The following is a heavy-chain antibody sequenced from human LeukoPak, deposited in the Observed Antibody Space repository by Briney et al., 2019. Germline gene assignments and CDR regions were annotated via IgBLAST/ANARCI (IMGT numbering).Heavy chain of an antibody. V-gene: IGHV1-2*04. J-gene: IGHJ6*02. D-gene: IGHD3-22*01. CDR2: INPNSGGT. CDR1: GYTFTGYY. CDR3: ARGSRTKIDLWSYYDSSGYFASIYYYYGMDV. Sequence: ASVKVSCKASGYTFTGYYMHWVRQAPGQGLEWMGWINPNSGGTNYAQKFQGWVTMTRDTSISTAYMELSRLRSDDTAVYYCARGSRTKIDLWSYYDSSGYFASIYYYYGMDVWGQGTTVTVSS.